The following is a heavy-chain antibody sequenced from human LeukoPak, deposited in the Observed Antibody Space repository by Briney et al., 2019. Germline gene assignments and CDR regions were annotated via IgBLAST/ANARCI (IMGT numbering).Heavy chain of an antibody. CDR3: ARPRYCSSTNCYNDY. CDR2: INQDGRVK. Sequence: GGSLRLSCAASGSTFSTYWMNWVRQAPGKGLEWVANINQDGRVKYYVDSVKGRFTISRDNAKNSLDLQMNSLRAEDTAVYYCARPRYCSSTNCYNDYWGQGTLVTVSS. D-gene: IGHD2-2*01. CDR1: GSTFSTYW. V-gene: IGHV3-7*01. J-gene: IGHJ4*02.